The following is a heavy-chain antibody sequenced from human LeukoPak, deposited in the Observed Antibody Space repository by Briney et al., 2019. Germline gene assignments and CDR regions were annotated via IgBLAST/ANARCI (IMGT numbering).Heavy chain of an antibody. V-gene: IGHV3-48*03. Sequence: GGSLRLSCAASGFTFSSYEMNWVRQAPGKGLEWLSYISSSGSTIFHADSVKGRFTISRDNARNLLYLQMNSLRAEDTALYYCTRPPTFGRGGYPFDYWGQGTLVTVSS. D-gene: IGHD2-15*01. CDR3: TRPPTFGRGGYPFDY. CDR2: ISSSGSTI. CDR1: GFTFSSYE. J-gene: IGHJ4*02.